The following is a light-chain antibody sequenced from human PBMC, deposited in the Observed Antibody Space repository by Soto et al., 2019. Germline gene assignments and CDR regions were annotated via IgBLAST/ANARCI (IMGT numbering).Light chain of an antibody. CDR2: KDS. J-gene: IGLJ7*01. CDR3: QSADSSATSPV. Sequence: SYELTQPPSVSVSPGQTARITCSGDALPKQYAYWYQQKPGQAPVLVIYKDSERPSGIPERFSGSSSGTTVTLTISGVQAADEAAYYCQSADSSATSPVFGGGTQLTVL. CDR1: ALPKQY. V-gene: IGLV3-25*03.